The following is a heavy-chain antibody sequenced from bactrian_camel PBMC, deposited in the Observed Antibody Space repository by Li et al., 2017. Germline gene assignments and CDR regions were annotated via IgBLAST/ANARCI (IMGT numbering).Heavy chain of an antibody. CDR1: GFTLDDGD. D-gene: IGHD4*01. Sequence: HVQLVESGGGSVQAGGSLTLSCTASGFTLDDGDMGWHRQAPGNECELVSTISVDGHTYYADSVKGRFTISQDNAKNTVYLQMNSLKSEDTALYYCALEGSGGICYTDCGYQSQGTQVTVS. J-gene: IGHJ4*01. CDR2: TISVDGHT. V-gene: IGHV3S63*01.